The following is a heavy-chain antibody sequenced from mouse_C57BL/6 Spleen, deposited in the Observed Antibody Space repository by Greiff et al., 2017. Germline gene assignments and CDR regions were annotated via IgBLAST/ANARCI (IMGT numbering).Heavy chain of an antibody. V-gene: IGHV1-81*01. CDR2: IYPRSGNT. J-gene: IGHJ4*01. D-gene: IGHD4-1*01. CDR3: ARETGTGYAMDY. CDR1: GYTFTSYG. Sequence: QVQLQQSGAELARPGASVKLSCKASGYTFTSYGISWVKQRTGQGLEWIGEIYPRSGNTYYNEKFKGKATLTADKSSSTAYMELRSLTSEDSVVYFCARETGTGYAMDYWGQGTSVTVSS.